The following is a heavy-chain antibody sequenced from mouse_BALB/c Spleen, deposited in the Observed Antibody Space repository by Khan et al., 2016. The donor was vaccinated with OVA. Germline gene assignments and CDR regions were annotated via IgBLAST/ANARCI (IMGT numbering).Heavy chain of an antibody. J-gene: IGHJ2*01. V-gene: IGHV5-6-3*01. Sequence: EVELVESGGGLVQPGGSLKLSCAASEYSFSSYGMSWVRQTPDKRLELFATINSNSGSTYYPASVKGRFTISRDNAKNTLYLQMSSLKTEDTAMXYCARMTRTIYWGQGTTLTVSS. CDR1: EYSFSSYG. CDR3: ARMTRTIY. CDR2: INSNSGST.